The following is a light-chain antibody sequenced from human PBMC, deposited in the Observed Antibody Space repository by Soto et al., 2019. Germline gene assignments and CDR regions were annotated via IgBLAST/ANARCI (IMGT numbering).Light chain of an antibody. V-gene: IGLV3-1*01. CDR3: QAWDNSIVV. CDR2: QNN. Sequence: SYELTQPPSVSVSPGQTASITCSGDKLGDKNVCWYHQKPGQSPVLVIYQNNKRPSGIPERFSGSNSGNTATQTISGTQAMDDADYYCQAWDNSIVVFGGGTKVTVL. CDR1: KLGDKN. J-gene: IGLJ3*02.